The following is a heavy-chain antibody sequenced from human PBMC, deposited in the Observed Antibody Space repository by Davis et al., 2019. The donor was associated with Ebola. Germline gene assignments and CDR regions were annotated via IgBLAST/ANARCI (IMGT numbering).Heavy chain of an antibody. CDR2: INHSGST. CDR1: GGSFSGYY. V-gene: IGHV4-34*01. D-gene: IGHD6-13*01. Sequence: MPGGSLRLSCAVYGGSFSGYYWSWIRQPPGKGLEWIGEINHSGSTNYNPSLKSRVTISVDRSKNQFSLKLSSVTAADTAVYYCARVEYSSSSFDYWGQGTLVTVSS. J-gene: IGHJ4*02. CDR3: ARVEYSSSSFDY.